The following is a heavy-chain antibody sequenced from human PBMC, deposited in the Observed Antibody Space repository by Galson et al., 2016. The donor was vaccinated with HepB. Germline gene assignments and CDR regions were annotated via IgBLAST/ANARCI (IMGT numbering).Heavy chain of an antibody. CDR2: VFHSGGT. V-gene: IGHV4/OR15-8*02. CDR3: ARAGGSSGWYFHH. D-gene: IGHD6-19*01. CDR1: GGSISSDNW. J-gene: IGHJ1*01. Sequence: SETLSLTCTVSGGSISSDNWWSWVRQAPGKGLEWIGEVFHSGGTNYNPSLKSRISISMDKSKNQFSLRLTSVTAADTAVYYCARAGGSSGWYFHHWGQGTPVTVSS.